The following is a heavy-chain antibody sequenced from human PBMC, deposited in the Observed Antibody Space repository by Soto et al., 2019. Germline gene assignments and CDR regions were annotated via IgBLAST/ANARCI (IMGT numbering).Heavy chain of an antibody. V-gene: IGHV3-66*01. J-gene: IGHJ4*02. Sequence: GGSLRLSCAASGFTVSSNYMSWVRQAPGKGLEWVSVIYSGGSTFYADSVKGRFIISRDDSKNTLFLQMNSLRAEDTAVYYCATAKLLLPWLFDYWGQGTLVTVSS. CDR2: IYSGGST. CDR3: ATAKLLLPWLFDY. D-gene: IGHD2-15*01. CDR1: GFTVSSNY.